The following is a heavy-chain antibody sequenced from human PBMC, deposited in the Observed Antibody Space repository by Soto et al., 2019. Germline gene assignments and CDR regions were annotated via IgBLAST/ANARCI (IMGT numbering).Heavy chain of an antibody. CDR1: GYAFTGYY. CDR2: ISPNSGGT. V-gene: IGHV1-2*04. Sequence: ASVKVSCKASGYAFTGYYMHWVRQVPGQGLEWMGWISPNSGGTNYAQKFQGWVTMTRDTSISTAYMELSRLRSDDTAVYYCARAGMATIYYYYYGKDVWGQGTTVTVSS. CDR3: ARAGMATIYYYYYGKDV. D-gene: IGHD5-12*01. J-gene: IGHJ6*02.